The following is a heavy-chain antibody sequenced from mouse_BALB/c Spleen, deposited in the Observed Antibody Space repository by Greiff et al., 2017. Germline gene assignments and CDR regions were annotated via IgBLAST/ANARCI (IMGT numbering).Heavy chain of an antibody. CDR1: GYAFTNYL. D-gene: IGHD1-2*01. CDR3: ARRATAPWFAY. CDR2: INPGSGGT. V-gene: IGHV1-54*01. J-gene: IGHJ3*01. Sequence: VKLMESGAELVRPGTSVKVSCKASGYAFTNYLIEWVKQRPGQGLEWIGVINPGSGGTNYNEKFKGKATLTADKSSSTAYMQLSSLTSDDSAVYFCARRATAPWFAYWGQGTLVTVSA.